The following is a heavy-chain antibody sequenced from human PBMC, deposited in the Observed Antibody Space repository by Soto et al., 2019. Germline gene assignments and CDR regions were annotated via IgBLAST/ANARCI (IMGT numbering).Heavy chain of an antibody. CDR2: ISYDGSNK. V-gene: IGHV3-30*18. J-gene: IGHJ4*02. D-gene: IGHD3-16*02. Sequence: QVQLVESGGGVVQPGRSLRLSCAASGFTFSSYGMHWVRQAPGKGLEWVAVISYDGSNKYYADSVKGRFTISRDNSKNPLYLQMNSLRAEDTAVDYCAKNGENLLRFGGVIANWGQGTLVTVSS. CDR3: AKNGENLLRFGGVIAN. CDR1: GFTFSSYG.